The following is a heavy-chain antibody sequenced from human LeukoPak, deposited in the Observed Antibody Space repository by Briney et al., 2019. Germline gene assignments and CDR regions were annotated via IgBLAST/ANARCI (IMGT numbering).Heavy chain of an antibody. V-gene: IGHV4-34*01. CDR2: INLSGNT. CDR3: ARAVSGRFDY. Sequence: SETLSLTCAVYGGSVNDYYWTWIRQPSGKGLEWIGEINLSGNTNYNPSLKSRATISLDTSKNQFSLKVTSVTAADTAVYFCARAVSGRFDYWGQGTLVTVSS. D-gene: IGHD6-19*01. J-gene: IGHJ4*02. CDR1: GGSVNDYY.